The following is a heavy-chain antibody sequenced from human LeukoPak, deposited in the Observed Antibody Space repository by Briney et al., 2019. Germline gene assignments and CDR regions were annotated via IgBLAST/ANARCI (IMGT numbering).Heavy chain of an antibody. CDR1: GYTFTNYA. CDR3: AREYFYDETPDY. J-gene: IGHJ4*02. D-gene: IGHD3-22*01. CDR2: INTGNGNT. V-gene: IGHV1-3*04. Sequence: ASVKVSCKASGYTFTNYAMHWVRQAPGQRLEWMGWINTGNGNTKYSQKFQDRVTITRDTSASTAYMELSNLRSEDTAVYYCAREYFYDETPDYWGQGTLVTVSS.